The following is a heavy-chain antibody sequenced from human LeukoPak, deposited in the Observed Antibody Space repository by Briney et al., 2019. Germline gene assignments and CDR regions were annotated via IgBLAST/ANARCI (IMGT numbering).Heavy chain of an antibody. CDR1: GFTFSSYS. J-gene: IGHJ3*02. V-gene: IGHV3-21*04. CDR2: ISSSSSYI. Sequence: GGSLRLSCAASGFTFSSYSMNRVRQAPGKGLEWVSSISSSSSYIYYADSVKGRFTISRDNSKNTLYLQMNSLRAEDTAVYYCAKDFALGSYHDAFDIWGQGTMVTVSS. CDR3: AKDFALGSYHDAFDI. D-gene: IGHD1-26*01.